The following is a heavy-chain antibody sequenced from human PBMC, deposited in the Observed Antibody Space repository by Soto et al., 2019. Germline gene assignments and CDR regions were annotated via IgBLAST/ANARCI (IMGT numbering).Heavy chain of an antibody. J-gene: IGHJ6*02. CDR2: IDPSDSYT. CDR3: ARRGIAARGYYYGMDV. D-gene: IGHD6-13*01. Sequence: GESLKISCKGSGYSFTSYWISWVRQMPGKGLEWMGRIDPSDSYTNYSPSFQGHVTISADKSISTAYLRWSSLKASDTAMYYCARRGIAARGYYYGMDVWGQGTTVTVSS. CDR1: GYSFTSYW. V-gene: IGHV5-10-1*01.